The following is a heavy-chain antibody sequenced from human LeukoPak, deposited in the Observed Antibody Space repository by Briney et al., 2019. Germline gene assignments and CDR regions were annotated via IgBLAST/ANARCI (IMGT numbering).Heavy chain of an antibody. CDR2: IGRSGNTK. D-gene: IGHD2-15*01. V-gene: IGHV3-48*02. CDR3: LRYCSGSTCYLGAFDI. CDR1: GFTFSSYG. Sequence: GGSLRLSCAASGFTFSSYGINWVRQAPGKGLEWISYIGRSGNTKYYADSVKGRFTVSRDNAKNSLYLQMNSLRDEDTAVYYCLRYCSGSTCYLGAFDIWGQGTMVTVSS. J-gene: IGHJ3*02.